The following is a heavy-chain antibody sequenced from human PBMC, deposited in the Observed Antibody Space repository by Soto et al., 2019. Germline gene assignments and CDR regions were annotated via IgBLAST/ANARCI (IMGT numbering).Heavy chain of an antibody. Sequence: SETLSLTCTVSGGSISSYYRSWIRQPPGKGLEWIGYIYYSGSTNYNPSLKSRVNISVDTSKNQFSLKLSSVTAADTAVYYCASLRGGYYYYYMDVWGKGTTVTVSS. CDR3: ASLRGGYYYYYMDV. CDR1: GGSISSYY. D-gene: IGHD3-16*01. CDR2: IYYSGST. V-gene: IGHV4-59*01. J-gene: IGHJ6*03.